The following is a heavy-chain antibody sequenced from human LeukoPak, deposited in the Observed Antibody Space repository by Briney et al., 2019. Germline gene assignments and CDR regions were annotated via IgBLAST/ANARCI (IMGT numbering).Heavy chain of an antibody. V-gene: IGHV3-23*01. Sequence: QTGGSLRLSCAASGFTFSSYAMSWVRQAPGKGLEWVSAISGSGGSTYYAGSVKGRFTISRDNSKNTLYLQMDTLRAEDTALYFCAKCAMRDAGPVYYYYMDVWGKGTTVTVSS. D-gene: IGHD2-8*01. CDR1: GFTFSSYA. CDR3: AKCAMRDAGPVYYYYMDV. CDR2: ISGSGGST. J-gene: IGHJ6*03.